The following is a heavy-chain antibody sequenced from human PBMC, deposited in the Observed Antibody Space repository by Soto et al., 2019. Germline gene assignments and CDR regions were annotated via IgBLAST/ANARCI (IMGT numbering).Heavy chain of an antibody. D-gene: IGHD3-10*01. CDR3: ARFYGSGSYYNGGYYFES. CDR2: IYNTGTT. Sequence: QVQLQESGPGLLKSSETLSLTCTVSGGSISTYYWTWIRQSPGKGPEWIGHIYNTGTTNYSPSLKRCITLSVDGSRNHFSPKLSSVSAADAAVYYCARFYGSGSYYNGGYYFESWGQGILVAVSS. J-gene: IGHJ4*02. V-gene: IGHV4-59*08. CDR1: GGSISTYY.